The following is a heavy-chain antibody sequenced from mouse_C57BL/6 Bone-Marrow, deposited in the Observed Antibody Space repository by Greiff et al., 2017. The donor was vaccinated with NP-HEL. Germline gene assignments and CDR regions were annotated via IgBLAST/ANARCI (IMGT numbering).Heavy chain of an antibody. D-gene: IGHD2-3*01. CDR3: ARFDDDYYAMDY. CDR1: GYTFTDYY. CDR2: IYPGSGNT. V-gene: IGHV1-76*01. Sequence: VQLQQSGAELVRPGASVKLSCKASGYTFTDYYINWVKQRPGQGLEWIARIYPGSGNTYYNEKFKGKATLTAEKSSSTAYMQLSSLTSEDSAVYFCARFDDDYYAMDYWGQGTSVTVSS. J-gene: IGHJ4*01.